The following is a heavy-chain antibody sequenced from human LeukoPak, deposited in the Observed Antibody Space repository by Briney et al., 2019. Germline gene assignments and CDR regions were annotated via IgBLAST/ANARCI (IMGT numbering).Heavy chain of an antibody. V-gene: IGHV3-7*01. J-gene: IGHJ4*02. CDR2: IDEDGSEK. CDR1: GFTFNTFW. CDR3: ARTPEGDFWSGYYQFDY. Sequence: GGSLRLSCAVSGFTFNTFWMSWVRQAPGKGLEWVVNIDEDGSEKYYVESVKGRFTISRDNAKNTLYLQMNSLRAEDTAVYYCARTPEGDFWSGYYQFDYWGQGTLVTVSS. D-gene: IGHD3-3*01.